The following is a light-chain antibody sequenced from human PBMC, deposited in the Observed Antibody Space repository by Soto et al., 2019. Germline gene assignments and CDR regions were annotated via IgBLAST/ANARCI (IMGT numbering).Light chain of an antibody. CDR1: SSNIGSNY. CDR3: AAWDDSLSSPV. J-gene: IGLJ2*01. V-gene: IGLV1-47*01. Sequence: QSVLTQPPSASGTPGQRVTISCSGSSSNIGSNYVYWYQQLPGTAPKLLISRDNERPSGVPDRFSGSKSGTSGSLAISGLRSEDEADYYCAAWDDSLSSPVFGGGTQLTVL. CDR2: RDN.